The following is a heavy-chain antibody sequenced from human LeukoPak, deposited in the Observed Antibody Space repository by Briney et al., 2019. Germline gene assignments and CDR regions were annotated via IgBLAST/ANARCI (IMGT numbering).Heavy chain of an antibody. V-gene: IGHV3-7*01. CDR2: IKQDGSEK. D-gene: IGHD4-17*01. CDR1: GFTFSSYW. Sequence: GGSLRLSCAASGFTFSSYWMSWVRQAPGRGLEWVANIKQDGSEKYYVDSVKGRFTLSRDNAKKSLYLQMNSLRGEDTAIYYCAEGSNYGDSSFWGQGTLVTVSS. CDR3: AEGSNYGDSSF. J-gene: IGHJ4*02.